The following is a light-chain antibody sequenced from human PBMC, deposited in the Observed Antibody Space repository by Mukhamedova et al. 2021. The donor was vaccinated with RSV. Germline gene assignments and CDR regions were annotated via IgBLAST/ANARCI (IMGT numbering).Light chain of an antibody. Sequence: ITCQGDSLRSYYASWYQQKPGQAPVLVIYGKNNRPSGIPDRFSGSSSGTTASLTIPGAQAEDEADYYCNSRDSSGNHLGVFGGGT. CDR3: NSRDSSGNHLGV. V-gene: IGLV3-19*01. CDR2: GKN. CDR1: SLRSYY. J-gene: IGLJ3*02.